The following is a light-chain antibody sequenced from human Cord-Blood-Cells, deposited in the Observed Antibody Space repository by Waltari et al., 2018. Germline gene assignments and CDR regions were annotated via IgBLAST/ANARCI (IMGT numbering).Light chain of an antibody. V-gene: IGKV4-1*01. CDR3: QQYYSAPWT. J-gene: IGKJ1*01. CDR1: QSVLYSSNNKNY. Sequence: DIVMTQSPDSLAVSLGERATINCKSSQSVLYSSNNKNYLAWYQQKPGQPPKLLIYWASTRESGVTARFSGSGSGTDFTLTISSLQAEDVAVYYCQQYYSAPWTFGQGTKVEIK. CDR2: WAS.